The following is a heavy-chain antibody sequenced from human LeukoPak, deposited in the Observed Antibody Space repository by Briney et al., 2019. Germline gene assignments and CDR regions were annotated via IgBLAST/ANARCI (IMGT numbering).Heavy chain of an antibody. Sequence: EASVKVSCKASGGTCSSYAISWVRQAPGQGLDWMGGIIPIFGTANYAQKFQGRVTITADESTSTAYMELSSLRSEDTAVYYCARPNSYSSGWPFDYWGQGTLVTVSS. CDR1: GGTCSSYA. J-gene: IGHJ4*02. D-gene: IGHD6-19*01. V-gene: IGHV1-69*13. CDR3: ARPNSYSSGWPFDY. CDR2: IIPIFGTA.